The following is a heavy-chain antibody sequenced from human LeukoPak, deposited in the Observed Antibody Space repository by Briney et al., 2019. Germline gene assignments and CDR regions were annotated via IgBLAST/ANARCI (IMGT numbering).Heavy chain of an antibody. J-gene: IGHJ4*02. CDR3: AKPTIFGVVYY. V-gene: IGHV3-23*01. CDR1: GFTFSSYA. Sequence: GRSLRLSCAASGFTFSSYAMSWVRQAPGKGLEWVSAISGSGGSTYYADSVKGRLTISRDNSKNTLYLQMNSLRAEDTAVYYCAKPTIFGVVYYWGQGTLVTVSS. CDR2: ISGSGGST. D-gene: IGHD3-3*01.